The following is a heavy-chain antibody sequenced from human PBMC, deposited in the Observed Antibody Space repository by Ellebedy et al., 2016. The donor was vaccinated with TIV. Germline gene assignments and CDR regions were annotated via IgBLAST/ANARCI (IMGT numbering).Heavy chain of an antibody. CDR2: INAGNGNT. Sequence: AASVKVSCKASGGTFSNYAMHWVRQAPGQRLEWMGWINAGNGNTKYSQKFQGRVTITRDTSASTAYMELSSLRSEDTAVYYCARGKRTVVVVATQSLHYWGQGTLVTVSS. CDR3: ARGKRTVVVVATQSLHY. D-gene: IGHD2-15*01. V-gene: IGHV1-3*01. J-gene: IGHJ4*02. CDR1: GGTFSNYA.